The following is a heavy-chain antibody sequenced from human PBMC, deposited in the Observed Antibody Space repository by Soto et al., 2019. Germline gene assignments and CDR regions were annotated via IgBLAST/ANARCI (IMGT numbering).Heavy chain of an antibody. Sequence: SLRLSCAASGFTFSSYGMHWVRQAPGKGLEWVAVISYDGSNKYYADSVRGRFTISRDNSKDTLYLQMNSLRAEDTAVYYCAKDPVTYYYDSSGYPQSTYFDYWGQGTLVTVSS. J-gene: IGHJ4*02. CDR2: ISYDGSNK. V-gene: IGHV3-30*18. D-gene: IGHD3-22*01. CDR1: GFTFSSYG. CDR3: AKDPVTYYYDSSGYPQSTYFDY.